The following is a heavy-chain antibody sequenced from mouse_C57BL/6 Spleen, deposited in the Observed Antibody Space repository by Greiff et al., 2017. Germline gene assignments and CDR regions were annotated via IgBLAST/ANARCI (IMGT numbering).Heavy chain of an antibody. D-gene: IGHD2-1*01. CDR2: ISDGGSYT. CDR3: ARGDGYGNYDYAMDY. Sequence: EVKLVESGGGLVKPGGSLKLSCAASGFNFSSYAMSWVRQTPEKRLEWVATISDGGSYTYYPDNVQGRFTISRDNAKNNLYLQMSHLTAEDTAMYYCARGDGYGNYDYAMDYWGQGTSVTVSS. V-gene: IGHV5-4*03. CDR1: GFNFSSYA. J-gene: IGHJ4*01.